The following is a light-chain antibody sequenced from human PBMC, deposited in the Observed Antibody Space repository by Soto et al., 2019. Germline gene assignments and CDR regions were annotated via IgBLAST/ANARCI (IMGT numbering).Light chain of an antibody. CDR1: SRNIGSNT. V-gene: IGLV1-44*01. Sequence: QSVVTQPPSASGNPAQRVTHTCSGSSRNIGSNTVNWYQQLPGTAPKLLIYSNNQRPSGVPDRFSGSKSGTSASLAISGLQSEDEADYYCAAWDDSLNGPHVVFGGGTKVTVL. J-gene: IGLJ2*01. CDR2: SNN. CDR3: AAWDDSLNGPHVV.